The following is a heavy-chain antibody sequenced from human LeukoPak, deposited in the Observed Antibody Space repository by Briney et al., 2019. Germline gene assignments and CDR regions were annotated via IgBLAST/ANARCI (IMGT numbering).Heavy chain of an antibody. D-gene: IGHD3-22*01. V-gene: IGHV1-3*01. Sequence: ASVTVSCTASGYTFTSYAMHWVRQAPGQRLEWMGWINAGNGNTKYSQKFQGRVTITRDTSASTAYMELSSLRSEDTAVYYCARGIPYYYDSSGYYRHPFDYWGQGTLVTVSS. CDR1: GYTFTSYA. CDR3: ARGIPYYYDSSGYYRHPFDY. CDR2: INAGNGNT. J-gene: IGHJ4*02.